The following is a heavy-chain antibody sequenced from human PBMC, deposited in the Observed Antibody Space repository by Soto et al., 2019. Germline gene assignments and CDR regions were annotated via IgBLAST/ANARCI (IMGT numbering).Heavy chain of an antibody. Sequence: PSETLSLTCTVSGGSISSYYWTWIWKPQGKGPEKSRYIYYSRSTNYSPNHNPRANISLTTSKNQSTKKLTSVTAADTAVYYCAKDPRGDGYNPYYDGLDVWGQGTTVTVSS. CDR1: GGSISSYY. CDR2: IYYSRST. D-gene: IGHD5-12*01. J-gene: IGHJ6*02. V-gene: IGHV4-59*01. CDR3: AKDPRGDGYNPYYDGLDV.